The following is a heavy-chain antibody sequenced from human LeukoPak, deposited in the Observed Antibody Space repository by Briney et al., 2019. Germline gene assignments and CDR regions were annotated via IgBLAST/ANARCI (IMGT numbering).Heavy chain of an antibody. J-gene: IGHJ6*03. Sequence: PSETLSLTCAVYTDSFNDYFWSWLRQSPGKGLEWIGEINHREYTNDNPSLRSRVTISVDTAKKQFSLKLGSVTAADTAVYYCARGYYYMDVWDKGAAVTVSS. CDR2: INHREYT. CDR3: ARGYYYMDV. V-gene: IGHV4-34*01. CDR1: TDSFNDYF.